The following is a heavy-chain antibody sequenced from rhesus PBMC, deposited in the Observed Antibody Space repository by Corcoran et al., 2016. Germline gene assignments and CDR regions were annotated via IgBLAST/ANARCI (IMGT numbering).Heavy chain of an antibody. CDR1: GYTFTDHY. CDR3: AREGY. Sequence: EVQLVQSGAEVKKPGASVKISCKASGYTFTDHYLNGVRQAPGKGLEWRGSVDPEDGEADYAQKDQDRVTITAEMSTDTAYMELSSLRSEDTAVYYCAREGYWGQGVLVTVSS. V-gene: IGHV1-111*02. CDR2: VDPEDGEA. J-gene: IGHJ4*01.